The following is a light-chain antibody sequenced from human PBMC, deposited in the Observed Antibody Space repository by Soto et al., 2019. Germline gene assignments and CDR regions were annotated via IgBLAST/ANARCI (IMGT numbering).Light chain of an antibody. Sequence: DIQMTQSPSTVSASVGDAVTITCRASQNINSWLAWYQQKAGKAPKLLIYKASSLESEVPSRFSGSGTGTEFTLTIRSMQTDDFASYYCQQYNSYPLTFGGGTKVDIK. CDR3: QQYNSYPLT. V-gene: IGKV1-5*03. CDR1: QNINSW. CDR2: KAS. J-gene: IGKJ4*01.